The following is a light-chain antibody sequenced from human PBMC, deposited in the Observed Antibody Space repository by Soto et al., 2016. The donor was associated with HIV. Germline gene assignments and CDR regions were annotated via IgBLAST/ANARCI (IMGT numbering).Light chain of an antibody. CDR3: NSGDNSGDHLYV. CDR2: GKN. Sequence: SSELTQDPAVSVALGQTVRITCQGDSLRSYYASWYQQKPGQAPMLVVYGKNNRPSGIPARFSASMSGNTASLTITGAQAEDEADYYCNSGDNSGDHLYVFGTGTKANVL. V-gene: IGLV3-19*01. J-gene: IGLJ1*01. CDR1: SLRSYY.